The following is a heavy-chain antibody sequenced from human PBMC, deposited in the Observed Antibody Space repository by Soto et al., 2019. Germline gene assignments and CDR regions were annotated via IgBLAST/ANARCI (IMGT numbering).Heavy chain of an antibody. J-gene: IGHJ4*02. CDR3: ARDGVLATGPIDY. V-gene: IGHV3-11*01. Sequence: QVQLVESGGGLVEPRGSLRLSCAASGFTFSDYYMSWILQAPGKGLEWLSYISSSGATIYYVDSVKGRFTISRDNAKKSLYLQMDSLRAEDTAVYYCARDGVLATGPIDYLGPGTLVTVSS. CDR2: ISSSGATI. CDR1: GFTFSDYY. D-gene: IGHD5-12*01.